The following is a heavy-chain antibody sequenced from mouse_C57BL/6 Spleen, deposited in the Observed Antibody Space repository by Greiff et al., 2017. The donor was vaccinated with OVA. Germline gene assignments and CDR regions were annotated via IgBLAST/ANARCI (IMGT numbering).Heavy chain of an antibody. CDR2: INYDGSST. CDR3: AREGDGYYFDY. J-gene: IGHJ2*01. Sequence: EVKVVESEGGLVQPGSSMKLSCTASGFTFSDYYMAWVRQVPEKGLEWVANINYDGSSTYYLDSLKSRFIISRDNAKNILYLQMSSLKSEDTATYYCAREGDGYYFDYWGQGTTLTVSS. D-gene: IGHD2-3*01. V-gene: IGHV5-16*01. CDR1: GFTFSDYY.